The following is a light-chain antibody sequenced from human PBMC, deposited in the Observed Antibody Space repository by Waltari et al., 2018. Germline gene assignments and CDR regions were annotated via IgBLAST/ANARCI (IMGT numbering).Light chain of an antibody. CDR2: GKN. CDR1: ILRTYY. CDR3: SSRELSGHVV. V-gene: IGLV3-19*01. Sequence: SSDLTQDPDVSVALGQTVRITCQGDILRTYYGNWCRQKPGQAPALVIYGKNKRPAGIPDRFSASSSENTASLIITGAQAEDEADYYCSSRELSGHVVVGGGTRLTVL. J-gene: IGLJ2*01.